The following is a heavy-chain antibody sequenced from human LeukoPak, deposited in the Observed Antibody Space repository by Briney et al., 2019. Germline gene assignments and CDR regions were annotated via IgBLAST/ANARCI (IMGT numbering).Heavy chain of an antibody. CDR3: ARGGSAASTNWFDS. CDR1: EFSFSLYE. Sequence: GGSLRLSWAASEFSFSLYEMNWVRQTPGKGLEWPSYISSSGKSIYYADSVKGRFTISRDNAKNSVYLQMNSLRVEDTAVYYCARGGSAASTNWFDSWGQGTLVTVSS. CDR2: ISSSGKSI. D-gene: IGHD1-26*01. J-gene: IGHJ5*01. V-gene: IGHV3-48*03.